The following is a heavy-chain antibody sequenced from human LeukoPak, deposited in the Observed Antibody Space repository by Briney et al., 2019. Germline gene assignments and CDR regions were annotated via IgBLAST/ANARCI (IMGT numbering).Heavy chain of an antibody. CDR1: GFTFSSYA. CDR3: AKETSSLFDY. J-gene: IGHJ4*02. Sequence: GGSLRLSCAASGFTFSSYAMNWVRKAPGKGLEWVSGISNSGGSTYYADSVKGRFTISRDNSKNTLYLQMNSLRAEDTAVYYCAKETSSLFDYWGQGTLVTVSS. D-gene: IGHD6-13*01. V-gene: IGHV3-23*01. CDR2: ISNSGGST.